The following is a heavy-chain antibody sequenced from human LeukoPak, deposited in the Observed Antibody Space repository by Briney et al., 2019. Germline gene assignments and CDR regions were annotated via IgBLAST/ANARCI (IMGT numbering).Heavy chain of an antibody. CDR1: GFTFSSYG. CDR3: AKGPRGSYYYDSSGYYGWYFDL. CDR2: IWYDGSNK. V-gene: IGHV3-33*06. D-gene: IGHD3-22*01. Sequence: GGSLRLSCAASGFTFSSYGMHWVRQAPGKGLEWVAVIWYDGSNKYYADSVKGRFTISRDNSKNTLYLQMNSLRAEDTAVYYCAKGPRGSYYYDSSGYYGWYFDLWGRGTLVTVSS. J-gene: IGHJ2*01.